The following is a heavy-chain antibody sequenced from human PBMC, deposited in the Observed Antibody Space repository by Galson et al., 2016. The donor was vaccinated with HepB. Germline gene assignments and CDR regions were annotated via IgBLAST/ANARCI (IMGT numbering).Heavy chain of an antibody. CDR3: ARESGAYYIHSDY. D-gene: IGHD1-26*01. Sequence: SVKVSCKASGYTFITYYMHWMRQAPGQGPEWMGIINPSGGDATYAQRFQGRLTLTRDSSTSTFYMELSSLSFEDTAVYYCARESGAYYIHSDYWGQGTLVTVSS. CDR2: INPSGGDA. V-gene: IGHV1-46*01. CDR1: GYTFITYY. J-gene: IGHJ4*02.